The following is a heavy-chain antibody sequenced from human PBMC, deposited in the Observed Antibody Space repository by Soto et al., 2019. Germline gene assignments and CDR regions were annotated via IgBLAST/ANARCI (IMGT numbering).Heavy chain of an antibody. CDR1: GFTFSNYA. Sequence: QVQLVESGGGVVQPGTALTLSCAASGFTFSNYAMHWVRQAPGKGLEWVAAMSFDGTRYYADSGKGRSTISRDSARNAVFLQTSGLRGDDTSLYYCTRGRPLPSMNTGDEPLDIWGQGTMVTVSS. J-gene: IGHJ3*02. CDR3: TRGRPLPSMNTGDEPLDI. V-gene: IGHV3-30*03. D-gene: IGHD3-16*01. CDR2: MSFDGTR.